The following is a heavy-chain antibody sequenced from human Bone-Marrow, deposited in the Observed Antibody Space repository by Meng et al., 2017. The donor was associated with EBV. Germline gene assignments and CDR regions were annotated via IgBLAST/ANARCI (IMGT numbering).Heavy chain of an antibody. J-gene: IGHJ4*02. CDR2: ISSSGSTI. CDR1: GFTFSAYY. D-gene: IGHD6-6*01. CDR3: ARDLGIAARTDH. V-gene: IGHV3-11*01. Sequence: QVQLVESGGXXVKPGXSLRLSCAASGFTFSAYYMSWIRQAPGKGLEWVSYISSSGSTIYYADSVKGRFTISRDNAKNSLYLQMNSLRAEDTAVYYCARDLGIAARTDHWGQGPLVTVAS.